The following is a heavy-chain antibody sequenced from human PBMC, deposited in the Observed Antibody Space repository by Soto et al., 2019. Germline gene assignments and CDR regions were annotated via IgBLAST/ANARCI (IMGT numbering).Heavy chain of an antibody. Sequence: PGGSLRLSCTAFGFTFGDYAMSWFRQAPGKGLEWVGFIRSKAYGGTTEYAGSVRGRFTISRDDSKSIAYLQMNSLKTEDTAVYYCTRESEYDFWSGYYPPRHYYYGMDVWGQGTTVTVSS. CDR1: GFTFGDYA. CDR3: TRESEYDFWSGYYPPRHYYYGMDV. V-gene: IGHV3-49*03. D-gene: IGHD3-3*01. J-gene: IGHJ6*02. CDR2: IRSKAYGGTT.